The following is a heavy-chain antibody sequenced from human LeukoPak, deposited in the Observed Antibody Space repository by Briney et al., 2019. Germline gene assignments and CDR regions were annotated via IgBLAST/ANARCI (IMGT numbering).Heavy chain of an antibody. D-gene: IGHD6-19*01. CDR1: GGSTSTGDYY. Sequence: SQTLSLTCIVSGGSTSTGDYYCSWIRQPAGKGLEWIGRIYTSGSTNYNPSLKSRVTMSVDTSKNQFSLKLTSVTAADTAVYYCAGNSGWYDWFDYWGQGTLVTVSS. J-gene: IGHJ4*02. V-gene: IGHV4-61*02. CDR2: IYTSGST. CDR3: AGNSGWYDWFDY.